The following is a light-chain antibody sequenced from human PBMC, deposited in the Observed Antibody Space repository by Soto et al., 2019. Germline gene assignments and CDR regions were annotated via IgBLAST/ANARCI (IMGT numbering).Light chain of an antibody. V-gene: IGKV3-11*01. Sequence: EVVLTQSPATLSVSPGDTATLSCRASQSVSQNLAWYQQKPGQAPRLLIYDTSNRAAGIPARFSGSGSGTDFTLTINSLEPADFAVYFCQQRSNWPRTFGRGTKLEIK. CDR2: DTS. CDR1: QSVSQN. CDR3: QQRSNWPRT. J-gene: IGKJ2*01.